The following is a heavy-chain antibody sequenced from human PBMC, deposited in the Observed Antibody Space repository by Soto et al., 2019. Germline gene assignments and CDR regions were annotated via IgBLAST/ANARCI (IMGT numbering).Heavy chain of an antibody. CDR3: VGASGSSNWNSDL. CDR2: INNADAT. D-gene: IGHD3-10*01. V-gene: IGHV3-23*01. CDR1: GFSFSSYA. J-gene: IGHJ2*01. Sequence: EVQLLESGGGLTQPGGSLRLSCAASGFSFSSYAMGWVRQVPGKGLEWVSFINNADATYYTDSVKGRFTVSRDNSRNRVYLQMNTLRVDDSAIYYCVGASGSSNWNSDLWGRGTLVTVSS.